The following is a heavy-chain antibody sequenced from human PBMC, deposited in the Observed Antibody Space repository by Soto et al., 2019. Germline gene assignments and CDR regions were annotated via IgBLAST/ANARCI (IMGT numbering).Heavy chain of an antibody. CDR3: AGGLNYGDPGDWFDP. J-gene: IGHJ5*02. V-gene: IGHV1-18*01. CDR2: NSAYNGNT. D-gene: IGHD4-17*01. CDR1: GYTFTSYG. Sequence: QVQLVQSGAEVKKPGASVKVSCKASGYTFTSYGISWVRQAPGQGLEWMGWNSAYNGNTNYAQKLQGRVTMTTDTSTSTAYMELRSLRSDDTAVYYCAGGLNYGDPGDWFDPWGQGTLVTVSS.